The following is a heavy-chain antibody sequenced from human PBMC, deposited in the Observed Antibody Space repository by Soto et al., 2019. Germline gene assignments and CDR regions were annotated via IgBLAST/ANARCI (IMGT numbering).Heavy chain of an antibody. CDR3: AKAIEQHLVRHALDI. Sequence: PGGSLRLSCAASGFTFSSNWMSWVRQAPGKGLEWVANIKQDGSEKYYVDSVKGRFTISRDNAKNSLYLQMNSLRAEDTAVYYCAKAIEQHLVRHALDIWGQGTKVTVS. V-gene: IGHV3-7*01. CDR1: GFTFSSNW. CDR2: IKQDGSEK. D-gene: IGHD6-13*01. J-gene: IGHJ3*02.